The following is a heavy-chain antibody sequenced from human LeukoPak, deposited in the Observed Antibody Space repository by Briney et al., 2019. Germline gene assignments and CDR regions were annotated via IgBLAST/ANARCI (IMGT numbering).Heavy chain of an antibody. CDR3: ARARNYYGSGSSHYYYYMDV. V-gene: IGHV1-69*13. CDR2: IIPIFGTA. D-gene: IGHD3-10*01. J-gene: IGHJ6*03. CDR1: GGTFSSYA. Sequence: ASVKVSCKASGGTFSSYAISWVRQAPGQGLEWMGGIIPIFGTANYAQKFQGRVTTTADESTSTTYMELSSLRSEDTAVYYCARARNYYGSGSSHYYYYMDVWGKGTTVTISS.